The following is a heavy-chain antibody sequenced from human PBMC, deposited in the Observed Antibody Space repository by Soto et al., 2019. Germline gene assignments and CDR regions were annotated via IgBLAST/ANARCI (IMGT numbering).Heavy chain of an antibody. D-gene: IGHD3-22*01. J-gene: IGHJ4*02. CDR3: ASLDSSGSLDY. CDR1: GDSISSGSYY. CDR2: IYYSGST. V-gene: IGHV4-61*01. Sequence: QVQLQESGPGLVKPSETLSLTCTVSGDSISSGSYYWSWIRQPPGKGLECIGYIYYSGSTNYKTSLRSRVTISIDTSKNQFSLKLNSVTAADTAVYYCASLDSSGSLDYWGQGTLVTVSS.